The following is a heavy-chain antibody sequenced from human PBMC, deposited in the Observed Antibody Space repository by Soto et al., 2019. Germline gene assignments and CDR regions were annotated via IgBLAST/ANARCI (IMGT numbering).Heavy chain of an antibody. J-gene: IGHJ4*02. Sequence: QVQLQESGPGLVKPSDTLSLTCAVSGYSISSSNWWGWIRQPPGKGLEWIGCIYYSGTTYYNPSLKSRVTMSVDTSKNQFSLKLTSVTAVNTAVYYCARREIQGPIDYWGQGTLVTVSS. CDR3: ARREIQGPIDY. V-gene: IGHV4-28*01. CDR1: GYSISSSNW. CDR2: IYYSGTT. D-gene: IGHD1-26*01.